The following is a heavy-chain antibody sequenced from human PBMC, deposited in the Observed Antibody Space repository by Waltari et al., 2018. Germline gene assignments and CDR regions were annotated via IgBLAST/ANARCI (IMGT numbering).Heavy chain of an antibody. D-gene: IGHD1-26*01. J-gene: IGHJ5*02. CDR3: ASWDKGTNWFDP. V-gene: IGHV4-4*02. CDR1: GGSISGSNW. CDR2: IYHSWST. Sequence: QVQLPESGPGLVKPSGTLSLPSAVSGGSISGSNWWSWVRQPPGKGLEWIGEIYHSWSTNYNPSLKSRVTISVDKSKNQFSLKLSSVTAADTAVYYCASWDKGTNWFDPWGQGTLVTVSS.